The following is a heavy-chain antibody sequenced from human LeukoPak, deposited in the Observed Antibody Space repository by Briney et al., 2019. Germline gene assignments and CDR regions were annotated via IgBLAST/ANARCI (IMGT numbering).Heavy chain of an antibody. Sequence: PSETLSLTCTVSCGSISSYYWSWIRQPPGKGLEWIGYIYYSGSTNYNPSLKSRVTISVDTSKSQFSLKLSSVTAADTAVYYCARDNGDYVYYFDYWGQGTLVTVSS. J-gene: IGHJ4*02. CDR2: IYYSGST. D-gene: IGHD4-17*01. CDR1: CGSISSYY. CDR3: ARDNGDYVYYFDY. V-gene: IGHV4-59*01.